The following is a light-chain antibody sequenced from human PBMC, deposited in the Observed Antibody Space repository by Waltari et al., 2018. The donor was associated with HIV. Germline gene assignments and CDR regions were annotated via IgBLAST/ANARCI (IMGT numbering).Light chain of an antibody. CDR2: RND. V-gene: IGLV1-47*01. CDR1: RSNTGKNM. Sequence: QSVLTQPPSASGTPGQRVTIPCSGSRSNTGKNMIYWYQQFPGTAPKLLIYRNDPRPSGVPDRFSGSKSGTSASLAISGLRSEDEADYYCATWDDSLSGWVFGGGTKLTVL. J-gene: IGLJ3*02. CDR3: ATWDDSLSGWV.